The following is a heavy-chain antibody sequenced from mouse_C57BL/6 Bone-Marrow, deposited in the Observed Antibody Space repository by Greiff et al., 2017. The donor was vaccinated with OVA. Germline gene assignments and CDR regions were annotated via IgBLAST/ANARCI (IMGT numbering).Heavy chain of an antibody. J-gene: IGHJ2*01. CDR1: GYAFTNYL. V-gene: IGHV1-54*01. CDR3: ARYDGYPHYFDY. D-gene: IGHD2-3*01. Sequence: VQLQESGAELVRPGTSVKVSCKASGYAFTNYLIEWVKQRPGQGLEWIGVINPGSGGTNYNEKFKGKATLTADKSSSTAYMQLSSLTSEDSAVYFCARYDGYPHYFDYWGQGTTLTGSS. CDR2: INPGSGGT.